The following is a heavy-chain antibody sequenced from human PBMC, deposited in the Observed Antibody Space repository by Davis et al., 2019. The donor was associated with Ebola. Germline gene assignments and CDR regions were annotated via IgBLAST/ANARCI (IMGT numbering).Heavy chain of an antibody. D-gene: IGHD3-10*01. V-gene: IGHV1-18*04. CDR3: ARLRTYYYGSGSAGYGMDV. J-gene: IGHJ6*04. CDR2: INPHNGNT. CDR1: GYTFTNYG. Sequence: AASVKVSCKASGYTFTNYGITWVRQAPGQGLEWMGWINPHNGNTNYAQNVQGRVTMTTDTSTSTAYMEVGSLRSEDTAVYYCARLRTYYYGSGSAGYGMDVWGKGTTVTVSS.